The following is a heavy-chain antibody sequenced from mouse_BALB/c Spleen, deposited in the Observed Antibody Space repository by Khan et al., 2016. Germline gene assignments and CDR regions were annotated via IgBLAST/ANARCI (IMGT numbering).Heavy chain of an antibody. CDR2: ISYSGGT. Sequence: EVQLQESGPSLVKPSQTLSLTCSVTGDSITSGYWNWIRKFPGNKLEYMGYISYSGGTYNNPSLKSRISITRATSKNQYYLQLNSVTTEDTGTYYCARCDGSSYVRGMDYWGQGLSVTVSS. CDR3: ARCDGSSYVRGMDY. D-gene: IGHD1-1*01. V-gene: IGHV3-8*02. CDR1: GDSITSGY. J-gene: IGHJ4*01.